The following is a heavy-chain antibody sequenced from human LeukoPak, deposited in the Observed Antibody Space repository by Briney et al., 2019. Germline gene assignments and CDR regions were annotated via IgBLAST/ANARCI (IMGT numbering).Heavy chain of an antibody. CDR3: ARGPLNTYGVDA. J-gene: IGHJ6*02. D-gene: IGHD1/OR15-1a*01. CDR2: LWHDEGVK. V-gene: IGHV3-33*01. Sequence: GGSLRLSCRASGFSLRASDMHWLRQAPGKGLEWVAVLWHDEGVKRYAESVKGRFTVSKENSNNTMFLQMNSLRAEDTALYYCARGPLNTYGVDAWGQGTTVTVSS. CDR1: GFSLRASD.